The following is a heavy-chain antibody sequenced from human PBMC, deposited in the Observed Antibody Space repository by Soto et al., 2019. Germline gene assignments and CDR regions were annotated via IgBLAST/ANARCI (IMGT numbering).Heavy chain of an antibody. CDR3: ANGGGDYYGSVREYYMDV. Sequence: QVQLVQSGAEVKKPGSSVKVSCKASGGTFSSYTISWVRQAPGQGLEWMGRIIPILGIANYAQKFQGRVTITADISTSTAYMGRSSLRSEDTAVYYCANGGGDYYGSVREYYMDVWGKGTTLTVSS. J-gene: IGHJ6*03. D-gene: IGHD3-10*01. V-gene: IGHV1-69*02. CDR1: GGTFSSYT. CDR2: IIPILGIA.